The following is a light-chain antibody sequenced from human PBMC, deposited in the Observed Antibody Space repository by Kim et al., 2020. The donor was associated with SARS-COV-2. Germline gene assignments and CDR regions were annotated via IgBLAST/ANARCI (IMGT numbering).Light chain of an antibody. Sequence: GQSGTISCTGTDSGIGAYNYVSWYQQHPGKAPKLMVYDVSERPSGVPDRFSGSKSGSTASLTIAGLQAADEADYYCFSYGGSYTWVFGGGTQLTVL. CDR1: DSGIGAYNY. CDR3: FSYGGSYTWV. J-gene: IGLJ3*02. CDR2: DVS. V-gene: IGLV2-11*01.